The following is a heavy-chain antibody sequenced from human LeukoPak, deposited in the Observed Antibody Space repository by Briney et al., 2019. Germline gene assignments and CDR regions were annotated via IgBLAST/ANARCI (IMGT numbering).Heavy chain of an antibody. V-gene: IGHV3-30*04. CDR2: ISYDGSNK. CDR3: ARDNSASHDY. J-gene: IGHJ4*02. CDR1: GFTFSSYA. Sequence: PGRSLRLSCAASGFTFSSYAMHWVRQAPGKGLEWVAVISYDGSNKYYADSVKGRFTISRDNSKNTLYLQMNSLRAEDTAVYYCARDNSASHDYWGQGTLVTVSS. D-gene: IGHD1-1*01.